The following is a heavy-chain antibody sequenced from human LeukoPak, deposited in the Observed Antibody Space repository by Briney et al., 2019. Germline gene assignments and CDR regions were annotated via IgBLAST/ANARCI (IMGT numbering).Heavy chain of an antibody. V-gene: IGHV4-34*01. J-gene: IGHJ4*02. CDR2: INHSGST. Sequence: PSETLSLTCAVYGGSFSGYYWSWIRQPPGKGLEWIGEINHSGSTNYNPSLKSRVTISVDTSKNQFSLKLSSVTAADTAVYYCARVVGAIYYFDYWGQGTLVTVSS. CDR3: ARVVGAIYYFDY. D-gene: IGHD1-26*01. CDR1: GGSFSGYY.